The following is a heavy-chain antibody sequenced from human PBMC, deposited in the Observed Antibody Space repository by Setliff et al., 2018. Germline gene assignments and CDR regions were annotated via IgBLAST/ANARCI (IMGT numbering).Heavy chain of an antibody. Sequence: SETLSLTCSVSGDSINSGTYYWSWIRQPPGKGLEWIGYIYYSGSTNYNPSLKSRVTISVDTSKNQFSLKLSSVTAADTAVYYCARLYIVVVVAATPAWFDPWGQGTTVTVSS. CDR2: IYYSGST. V-gene: IGHV4-61*01. CDR1: GDSINSGTYY. CDR3: ARLYIVVVVAATPAWFDP. D-gene: IGHD2-15*01. J-gene: IGHJ5*01.